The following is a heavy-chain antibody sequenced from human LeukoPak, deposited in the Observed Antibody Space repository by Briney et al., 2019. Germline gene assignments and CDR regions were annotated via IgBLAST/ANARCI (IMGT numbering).Heavy chain of an antibody. CDR3: ARGILEWLFWTGPIDY. CDR2: IYYSGST. D-gene: IGHD3-3*01. J-gene: IGHJ4*02. Sequence: SETLSLTCTVSGGSISSYYWSWIRQPPGKGLEWIGYIYYSGSTYYNPSLKSRVTISVDTSKNQFSLKLSSVTAADTAVYYCARGILEWLFWTGPIDYWGQGTLVTVSS. V-gene: IGHV4-30-4*08. CDR1: GGSISSYY.